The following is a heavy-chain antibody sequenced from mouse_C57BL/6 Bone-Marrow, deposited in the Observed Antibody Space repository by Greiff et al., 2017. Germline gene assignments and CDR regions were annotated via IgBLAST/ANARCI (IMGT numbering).Heavy chain of an antibody. V-gene: IGHV1-81*01. CDR2: IYPRSGNT. J-gene: IGHJ3*01. D-gene: IGHD1-1*01. Sequence: QVQLKESGAELARPGASVKLSCKASGYTFTSYGISWVKQRTGQGLEWIGEIYPRSGNTYYHEKFKGKATLTADKSSSTAYMELRSLTAEDSAVYVCARVGELLRCGAYWGQGTLVTVSA. CDR3: ARVGELLRCGAY. CDR1: GYTFTSYG.